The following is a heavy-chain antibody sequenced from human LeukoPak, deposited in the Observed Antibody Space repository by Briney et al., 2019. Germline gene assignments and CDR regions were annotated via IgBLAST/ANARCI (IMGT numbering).Heavy chain of an antibody. D-gene: IGHD6-13*01. J-gene: IGHJ4*02. CDR3: ARHAGGIAAAGTRPFDY. Sequence: SETLSLACTVSGASFSSSTYYWGWIRQPPGKGLEWIGSIYYSGSTYYNPSLKSRVTMSVDTSKNQFSLKLSSVTAADTAVYYCARHAGGIAAAGTRPFDYWGQGTLVTVSS. V-gene: IGHV4-39*01. CDR2: IYYSGST. CDR1: GASFSSSTYY.